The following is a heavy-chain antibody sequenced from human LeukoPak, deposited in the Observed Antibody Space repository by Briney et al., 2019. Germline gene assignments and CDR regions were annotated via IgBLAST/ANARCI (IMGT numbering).Heavy chain of an antibody. CDR1: GFTFSSYS. V-gene: IGHV3-21*01. D-gene: IGHD1-26*01. Sequence: GGSLRLSCAASGFTFSSYSMNWVRQAPGKGLEWVSSISSSSSYIYYADSVKGRFTISRDNAKNSLYLQMNSLRAEDTAVFYCAREESGSSSQAEGGQGTLVTVPS. CDR3: AREESGSSSQAE. J-gene: IGHJ4*02. CDR2: ISSSSSYI.